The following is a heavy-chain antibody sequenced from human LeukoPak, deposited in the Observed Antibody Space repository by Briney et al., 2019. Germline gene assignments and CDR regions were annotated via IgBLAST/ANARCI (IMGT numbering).Heavy chain of an antibody. CDR2: IKQGGREK. V-gene: IGHV3-7*01. J-gene: IGHJ4*02. CDR1: GFTFSSYW. Sequence: PGGSLTLSCAASGFTFSSYWMSCVRQAPWKGLEWVAKIKQGGREKYYVDSVEGRFTISRDKAKNSLYLQMNSLSAEDTAVYYCARDSISIVVVVAATPGPFGYWGQGTLVTVSS. CDR3: ARDSISIVVVVAATPGPFGY. D-gene: IGHD2-15*01.